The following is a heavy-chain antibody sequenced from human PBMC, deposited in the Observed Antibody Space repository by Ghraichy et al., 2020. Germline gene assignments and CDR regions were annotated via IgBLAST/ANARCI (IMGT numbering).Heavy chain of an antibody. Sequence: GGSLRLSCAASGFTFSSYAMSWLRQAPGKGLEWVSAISGRGGSTFYADSVKGRFTISRDNSKNTLYLQMNSLRAEDTALYYCAKDGLGGGWGQGTLVTVSS. J-gene: IGHJ4*02. D-gene: IGHD3-16*01. CDR2: ISGRGGST. V-gene: IGHV3-23*01. CDR3: AKDGLGGG. CDR1: GFTFSSYA.